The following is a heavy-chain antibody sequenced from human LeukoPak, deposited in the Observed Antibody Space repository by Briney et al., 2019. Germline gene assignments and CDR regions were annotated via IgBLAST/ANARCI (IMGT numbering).Heavy chain of an antibody. CDR1: GYTFTSYA. Sequence: ASVKVSCKASGYTFTSYAMHWVRQAPGQRLEWMGWINAGNGNTKYSQKFQGRVTIARDTSASTAYMELSSLRSEDTAVYYCARELVVGATPLGYWGQGTLVTVSS. V-gene: IGHV1-3*01. J-gene: IGHJ4*02. D-gene: IGHD1-26*01. CDR2: INAGNGNT. CDR3: ARELVVGATPLGY.